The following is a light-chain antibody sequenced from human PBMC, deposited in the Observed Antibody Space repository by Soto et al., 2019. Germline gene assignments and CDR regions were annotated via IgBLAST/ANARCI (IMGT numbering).Light chain of an antibody. CDR3: LQDFHFPLS. Sequence: AIQMTQSPSSLSASVGDRVTITCRASQGIGNDLAWYQQKPGKAPKLLIYAASTFQSGVPSRFSGNDSGTDFTLTISSLQPGDLASYYCLQDFHFPLSFGGGTKVEIK. CDR1: QGIGND. J-gene: IGKJ4*01. V-gene: IGKV1-6*02. CDR2: AAS.